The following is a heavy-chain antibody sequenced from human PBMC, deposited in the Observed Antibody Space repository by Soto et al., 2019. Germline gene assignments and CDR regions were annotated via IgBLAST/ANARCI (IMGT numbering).Heavy chain of an antibody. J-gene: IGHJ5*02. CDR3: ARDAYPVGYENWFDP. D-gene: IGHD2-8*02. V-gene: IGHV3-30-3*01. Sequence: QVQLVESGGGVVQPGRSLRLSCAASGFNFSSYAMHWVRQAPGKGLEWVAVISYDGSNKYYADSVKVRFTISRDNSNNTLYLQINSLRAEDTAVYYCARDAYPVGYENWFDPWGQGTLVTCSS. CDR2: ISYDGSNK. CDR1: GFNFSSYA.